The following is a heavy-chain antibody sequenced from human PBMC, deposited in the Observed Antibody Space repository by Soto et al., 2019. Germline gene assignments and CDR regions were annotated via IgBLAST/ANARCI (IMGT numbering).Heavy chain of an antibody. CDR1: GDSVSSNSAA. CDR3: AREFGSGSYYYYYYMDV. Sequence: KQSQTLSLTCAISGDSVSSNSAAWNWIRQSPSRGLEWLGRTYYRSKWYNDYAVSVKSRITINPDTSKNQFSLQLNSVTPEDTAVYYCAREFGSGSYYYYYYMDVWGKGTTVTVSS. V-gene: IGHV6-1*01. J-gene: IGHJ6*03. CDR2: TYYRSKWYN. D-gene: IGHD3-10*01.